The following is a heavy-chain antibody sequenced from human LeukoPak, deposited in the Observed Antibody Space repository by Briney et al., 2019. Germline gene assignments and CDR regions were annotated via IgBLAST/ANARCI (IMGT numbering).Heavy chain of an antibody. D-gene: IGHD4-17*01. CDR2: ILRSGTT. CDR1: GFSVSSKY. J-gene: IGHJ4*02. V-gene: IGHV3-66*01. CDR3: ASRPYEGAYGDFR. Sequence: PGGSLRLSCAASGFSVSSKYMSWVRQAPGRGLEWVSVILRSGTTYYADSVKGRFTISRDNSKNTLYLQVNSLRAEDTAVYYCASRPYEGAYGDFRWGQGTLVTVSS.